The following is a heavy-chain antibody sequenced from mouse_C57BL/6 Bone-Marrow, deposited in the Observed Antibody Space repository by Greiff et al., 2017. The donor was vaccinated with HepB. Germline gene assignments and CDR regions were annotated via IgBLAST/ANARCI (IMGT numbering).Heavy chain of an antibody. J-gene: IGHJ3*01. CDR2: IWSGGST. CDR1: GFSLTSYG. Sequence: VQLKESGPGLVQPSQSLSITCTVSGFSLTSYGVHWVRQSPGKGLEWLGVIWSGGSTDYNAAFISRLSISKDNSKSQVFFKMNSLQADDTAIYYCARGEWLLLFAYWGQGTLVTVSA. CDR3: ARGEWLLLFAY. V-gene: IGHV2-2*01. D-gene: IGHD2-3*01.